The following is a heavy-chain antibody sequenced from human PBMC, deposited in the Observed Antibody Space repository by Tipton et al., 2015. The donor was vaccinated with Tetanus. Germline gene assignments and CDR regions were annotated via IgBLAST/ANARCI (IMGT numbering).Heavy chain of an antibody. D-gene: IGHD3-3*01. CDR2: INHSGST. V-gene: IGHV4-34*01. CDR3: ARVHGAPGDVWSGYLNGVSWFDP. J-gene: IGHJ5*02. CDR1: GGSFSGYY. Sequence: TLSLTCAVYGGSFSGYYWSWIRQPPGKGLEWIGEINHSGSTNYNPPLKSRVTISVDTSKNQFSLKLSSVTAADTAVYYCARVHGAPGDVWSGYLNGVSWFDPWGQGTLVTVSS.